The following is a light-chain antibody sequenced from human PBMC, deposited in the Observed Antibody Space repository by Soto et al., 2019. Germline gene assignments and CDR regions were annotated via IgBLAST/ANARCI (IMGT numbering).Light chain of an antibody. Sequence: QSALTQPPSASGSPGQSVTISCTGTSSDVGGYNYVSWYQQHPGKAPKLMIYDVTKRPAGVPDRCSGSKSGNTASLTVSGLQAEDEADYYCSSHAGTSVIFGGGTKLTVL. CDR2: DVT. CDR3: SSHAGTSVI. J-gene: IGLJ2*01. V-gene: IGLV2-8*01. CDR1: SSDVGGYNY.